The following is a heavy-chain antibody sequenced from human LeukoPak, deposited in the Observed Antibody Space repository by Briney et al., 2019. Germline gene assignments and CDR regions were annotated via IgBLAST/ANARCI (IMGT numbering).Heavy chain of an antibody. V-gene: IGHV3-48*03. CDR1: GLTHSSYE. CDR2: ISSSGSTK. J-gene: IGHJ4*02. Sequence: GGSLRLSCVASGLTHSSYETHWARHPPGKGLVWVSYISSSGSTKYYPDSVKGGFTISRDNAKHSLYLQMNSLRAEDTAVYYCARARRIGAYPSFFDYWGQGTLVTVSS. D-gene: IGHD3-16*01. CDR3: ARARRIGAYPSFFDY.